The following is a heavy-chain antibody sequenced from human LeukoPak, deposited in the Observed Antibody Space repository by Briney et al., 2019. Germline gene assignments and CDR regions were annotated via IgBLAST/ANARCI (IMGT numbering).Heavy chain of an antibody. V-gene: IGHV4-61*02. Sequence: SETLSLTCTVSGGSISSGSYYWSWIRQPAGKGLEWIGRIYTSGSTNYNPSLKSRVTISVDTSKNQFSLKLSSVTAADTAVYYCAGSYYNDAFDIWGQGTMVTVSS. CDR1: GGSISSGSYY. CDR3: AGSYYNDAFDI. D-gene: IGHD3-10*01. CDR2: IYTSGST. J-gene: IGHJ3*02.